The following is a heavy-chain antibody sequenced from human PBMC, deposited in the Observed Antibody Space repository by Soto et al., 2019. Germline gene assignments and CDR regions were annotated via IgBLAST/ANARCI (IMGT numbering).Heavy chain of an antibody. V-gene: IGHV3-23*01. CDR1: GFTFSSYA. Sequence: PWGSLTLSRAASGFTFSSYAMSWVRQAPGKGLEWVSAISGSGGSTYYADSVKGRFTISRDNSKNTLYLQMNSLRAEDTAVYYCAKVGERSPTTMIVVVYVDYWGQGTLVTVSS. D-gene: IGHD3-22*01. CDR2: ISGSGGST. J-gene: IGHJ4*02. CDR3: AKVGERSPTTMIVVVYVDY.